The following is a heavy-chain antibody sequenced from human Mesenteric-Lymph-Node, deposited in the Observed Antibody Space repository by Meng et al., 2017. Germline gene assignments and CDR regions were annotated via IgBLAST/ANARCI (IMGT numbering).Heavy chain of an antibody. Sequence: AQPHRWGAGLLTPSETRSLSGAVYGGSFSVYYWSWIRQPPGKGLEWIGEINHSGSTNYNPSLKSRVTISVDTSKNQFSLKLSSVTAADTAVYYCARGFLSFVRVFDYWGQGTLVTVSS. J-gene: IGHJ4*02. D-gene: IGHD2/OR15-2a*01. V-gene: IGHV4-34*01. CDR1: GGSFSVYY. CDR2: INHSGST. CDR3: ARGFLSFVRVFDY.